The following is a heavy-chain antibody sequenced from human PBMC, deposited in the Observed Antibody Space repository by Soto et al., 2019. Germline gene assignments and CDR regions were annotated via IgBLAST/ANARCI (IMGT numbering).Heavy chain of an antibody. CDR3: VSDQRSRGGVSYYYGMDV. J-gene: IGHJ6*02. CDR1: GFTFSSYA. D-gene: IGHD3-16*01. V-gene: IGHV3-23*01. Sequence: GGSLRLSCAASGFTFSSYAMSRVRQAPGKGLEWVSAISGSGGSTYYADSVKGRFTISRDNSKNTLYLQMNSLRAEDTAVYYCVSDQRSRGGVSYYYGMDVWGQGTTVTVSS. CDR2: ISGSGGST.